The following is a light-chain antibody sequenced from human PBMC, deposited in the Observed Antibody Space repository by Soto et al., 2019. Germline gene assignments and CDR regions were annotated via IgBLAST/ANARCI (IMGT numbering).Light chain of an antibody. J-gene: IGKJ1*01. CDR3: QQYNSYSTWT. CDR1: QGVGST. V-gene: IGKV3-15*01. CDR2: DAY. Sequence: EIIMTQSPATLSVSPGERVTLSCRASQGVGSTLAWYRQQPGQAPRLLIYDAYIRASGVPARFSGSGSGTEFTLTISGLQSEDFATYFCQQYNSYSTWTFGQGTKVEIK.